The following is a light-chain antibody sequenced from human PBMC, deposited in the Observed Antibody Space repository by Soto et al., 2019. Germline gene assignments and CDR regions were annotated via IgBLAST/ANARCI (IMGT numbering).Light chain of an antibody. V-gene: IGKV3-20*01. Sequence: EIVLTQSPGTLSLSPGERATLSCRASQSVSSSYLAWYQQKPGQAPRLLIYGASSRATGIPDRFSGSGSGTDFTLTISRLEPEDCAVYYCQQYGSSPGTFGQVTKVEIK. CDR1: QSVSSSY. CDR2: GAS. CDR3: QQYGSSPGT. J-gene: IGKJ1*01.